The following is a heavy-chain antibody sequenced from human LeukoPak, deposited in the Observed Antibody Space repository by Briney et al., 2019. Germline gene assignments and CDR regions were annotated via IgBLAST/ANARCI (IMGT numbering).Heavy chain of an antibody. J-gene: IGHJ4*02. CDR3: ARSLWFGELSPYYFDY. CDR2: MSSSGSTI. Sequence: GRSLRLSCAASGFTFRNYAMHWFRQAPGKGLEWLSYMSSSGSTIFYADSVKGRFTISRDNAKNSLYLQMNSLRAEDTAVYYCARSLWFGELSPYYFDYWGQGTLVTVSS. V-gene: IGHV3-11*01. D-gene: IGHD3-10*01. CDR1: GFTFRNYA.